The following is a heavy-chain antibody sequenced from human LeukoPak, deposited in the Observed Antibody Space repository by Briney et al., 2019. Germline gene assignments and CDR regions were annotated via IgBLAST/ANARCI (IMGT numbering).Heavy chain of an antibody. V-gene: IGHV4-30-4*07. Sequence: SQTLSLTCAVSGGSISSGGYSWSWIRQPPGKGLEWIGYIYYSGSTNYNPSLKSRVTISVDTSKNQFSLKLSSVTAADTAVYYCARTTEAHSWRTRYYDYYMDVWGKGTTVTVSS. J-gene: IGHJ6*03. D-gene: IGHD6-13*01. CDR3: ARTTEAHSWRTRYYDYYMDV. CDR2: IYYSGST. CDR1: GGSISSGGYS.